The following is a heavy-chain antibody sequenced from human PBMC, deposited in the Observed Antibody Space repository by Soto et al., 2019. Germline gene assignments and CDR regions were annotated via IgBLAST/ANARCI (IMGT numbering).Heavy chain of an antibody. D-gene: IGHD2-2*03. Sequence: QVQLQESGPGLVNPSQTLSLTCTVSGGSISRGDYYWRWIRPPPGTGLEWIRYIYYSGSTYYHPSLKSRVTTSVDTSKTPFSLKLSSVTAAYTAVYYCARATIGSCSSTSCINFDYWGQGTLVTVSS. J-gene: IGHJ4*02. CDR3: ARATIGSCSSTSCINFDY. CDR2: IYYSGST. V-gene: IGHV4-30-4*01. CDR1: GGSISRGDYY.